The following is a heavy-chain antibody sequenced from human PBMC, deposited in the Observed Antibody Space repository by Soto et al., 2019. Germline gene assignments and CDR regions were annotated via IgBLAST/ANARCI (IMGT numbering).Heavy chain of an antibody. CDR2: IYWDDDD. J-gene: IGHJ4*02. CDR1: GFSLTTSGVG. CDR3: AHIGDYYSSHHYFDY. Sequence: QITLKESGPTLVKPTQTLTLTCTFSGFSLTTSGVGVGWIRQPPGKALEWLALIYWDDDDRYSPSLKSRLTITKDTSKNQVVLTMANVDPVDTATYFCAHIGDYYSSHHYFDYRGQGTLVTVSS. V-gene: IGHV2-5*02. D-gene: IGHD6-13*01.